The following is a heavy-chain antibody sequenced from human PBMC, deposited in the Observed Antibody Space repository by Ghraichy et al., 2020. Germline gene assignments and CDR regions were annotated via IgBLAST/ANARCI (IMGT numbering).Heavy chain of an antibody. CDR3: ARVPYVPEMATIIDY. D-gene: IGHD5-24*01. CDR1: GFTFSSYS. V-gene: IGHV3-48*02. CDR2: ISSSSSTI. Sequence: GGSLRLSCAASGFTFSSYSMNWVRQAPGKGLEWVSYISSSSSTIYYADSVKGRFTISRDNAKNSLYLQMNSLRDEDTAVYYCARVPYVPEMATIIDYWGQGTLVTVSS. J-gene: IGHJ4*02.